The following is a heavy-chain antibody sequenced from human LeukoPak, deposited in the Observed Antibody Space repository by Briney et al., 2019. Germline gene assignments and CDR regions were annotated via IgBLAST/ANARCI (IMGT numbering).Heavy chain of an antibody. Sequence: ASVKVSFKASGCTFSSYGISWVRQAPGQGLEWMGWISAYNGNTNYAQKLQGRVTMTTDTSTSTAYMELRSLSCDDTAVYYCARYDFWSGYDYWGQGTLVTVSS. J-gene: IGHJ4*02. CDR3: ARYDFWSGYDY. D-gene: IGHD3-3*01. V-gene: IGHV1-18*01. CDR2: ISAYNGNT. CDR1: GCTFSSYG.